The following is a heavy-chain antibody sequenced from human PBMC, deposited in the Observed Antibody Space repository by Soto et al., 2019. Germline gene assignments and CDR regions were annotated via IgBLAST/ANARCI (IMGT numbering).Heavy chain of an antibody. Sequence: QVQLQESGPGLVKPSETLSLTCTVSGGSISSYYWSWIRQPPGKGLEWIGYIYYSGSTNYNPSLIGRVTISVATSTNQFSLKLSSVTAADTAVSYCARSDGRYWGQGTLVTVSS. CDR2: IYYSGST. CDR1: GGSISSYY. J-gene: IGHJ4*02. V-gene: IGHV4-59*01. CDR3: ARSDGRY.